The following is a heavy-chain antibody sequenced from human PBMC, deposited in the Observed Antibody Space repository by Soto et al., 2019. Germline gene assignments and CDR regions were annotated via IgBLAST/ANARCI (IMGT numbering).Heavy chain of an antibody. D-gene: IGHD1-26*01. CDR1: GGSIRSSSYY. CDR2: IYYTGST. V-gene: IGHV4-39*01. J-gene: IGHJ6*02. CDR3: GRRPKSGSFHYYGVDV. Sequence: SETLSLTCTVSGGSIRSSSYYWDWIRQPPGKGLEWIGHIYYTGSTYYIPSLKSRVTISIDTSKNQFSLNLSSVTATDTAVYYCGRRPKSGSFHYYGVDVWGQGTTVTVSS.